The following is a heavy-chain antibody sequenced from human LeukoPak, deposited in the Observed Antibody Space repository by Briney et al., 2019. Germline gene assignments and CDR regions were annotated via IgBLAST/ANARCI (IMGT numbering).Heavy chain of an antibody. D-gene: IGHD3-22*01. CDR1: GGSISSSSYY. V-gene: IGHV4-39*07. J-gene: IGHJ4*02. CDR2: IYYSGST. CDR3: ARVRDDSSVSTFDY. Sequence: SETLSLTCTVSGGSISSSSYYWGWIRQPLGEGLEWIGSIYYSGSTYYNPSLKSRDTISVDTSKNQFSLKLSSVTAADTAVYYCARVRDDSSVSTFDYWGQGTLVTVSS.